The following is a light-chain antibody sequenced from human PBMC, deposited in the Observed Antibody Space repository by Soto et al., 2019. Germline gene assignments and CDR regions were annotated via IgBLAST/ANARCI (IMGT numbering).Light chain of an antibody. V-gene: IGLV2-14*01. CDR1: SSDVGGHSY. J-gene: IGLJ1*01. Sequence: QSALTQPASVSGSPGQSITISCTGTSSDVGGHSYVSWYQQHPGKAPKLLIYEVSNRPSGVSNRFSGSKSANTASLTISRLQAEDEADYHCSSYTSGRTTFGFATGTKVTVL. CDR2: EVS. CDR3: SSYTSGRTTFG.